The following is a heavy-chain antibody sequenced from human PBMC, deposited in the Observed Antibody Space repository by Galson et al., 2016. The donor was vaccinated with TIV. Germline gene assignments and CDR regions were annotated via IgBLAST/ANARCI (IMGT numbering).Heavy chain of an antibody. J-gene: IGHJ4*02. D-gene: IGHD3-22*01. CDR1: GFTFSSYA. Sequence: SLRLSCAASGFTFSSYAITWVRQAPGKGLEWISAISGGGGSTYHTDSVKGRFTISRDNSKNTVFLQMNSPRAEDTAIYYCVKIDSSGYNYGGRFVYWGQGTLVTVSS. CDR2: ISGGGGST. V-gene: IGHV3-23*01. CDR3: VKIDSSGYNYGGRFVY.